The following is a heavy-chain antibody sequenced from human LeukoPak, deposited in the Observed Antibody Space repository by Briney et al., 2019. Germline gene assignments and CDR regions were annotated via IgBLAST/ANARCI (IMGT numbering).Heavy chain of an antibody. Sequence: PSETLSLTCTVSGGSISSYYWSWIRQPPGKGLEWIGYIYYSGSTNYNPSLKSRVTISVDTSKNQFSLKLSSVTAADTAVYYCARDRGYGSGSNWFDPWGQGTLVTVSS. CDR3: ARDRGYGSGSNWFDP. V-gene: IGHV4-59*01. CDR1: GGSISSYY. D-gene: IGHD3-10*01. J-gene: IGHJ5*02. CDR2: IYYSGST.